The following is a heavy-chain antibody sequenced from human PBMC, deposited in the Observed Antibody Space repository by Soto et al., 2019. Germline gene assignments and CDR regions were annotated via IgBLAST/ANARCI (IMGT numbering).Heavy chain of an antibody. CDR1: GGTFSCNA. CDR2: IIPIFGTA. D-gene: IGHD2-15*01. CDR3: ARESGGSCYQRCAFDI. V-gene: IGHV1-69*01. J-gene: IGHJ3*02. Sequence: EASVKVSCKASGGTFSCNAICWVRQAPGQGLEWMGGIIPIFGTANYAQKFQGRVTITADESTSTAYMELSSLRSEDTAVYYCARESGGSCYQRCAFDIWGQGTMVTVSS.